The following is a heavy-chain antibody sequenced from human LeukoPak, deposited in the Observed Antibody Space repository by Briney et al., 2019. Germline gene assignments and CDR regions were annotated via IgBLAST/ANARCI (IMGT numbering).Heavy chain of an antibody. CDR3: ARAYVVVPAAPAD. Sequence: PSQTLSLTCTVSGGSISSGGYYWSWIRQPPGKGLEWIGSIYHSGSTYYNPSLKSRVTISVDTSKNQFSLKLSSVTAADTAVYYCARAYVVVPAAPADWGQGTLVTVSS. J-gene: IGHJ4*02. D-gene: IGHD2-2*01. CDR1: GGSISSGGYY. CDR2: IYHSGST. V-gene: IGHV4-39*07.